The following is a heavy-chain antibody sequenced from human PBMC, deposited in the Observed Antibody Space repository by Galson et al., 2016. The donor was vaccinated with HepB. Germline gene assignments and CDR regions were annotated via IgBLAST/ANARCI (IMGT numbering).Heavy chain of an antibody. D-gene: IGHD3-3*01. CDR1: GSTFSSYA. CDR3: AKDSRLRFLEWLSSYYFDS. Sequence: SLRLSCAASGSTFSSYAMSWVRQAPGKGLKWVSGISGSGGDINYADSVKGRFTISRDNSKNMLHLQMNSLRAEDTAVYYCAKDSRLRFLEWLSSYYFDSWGQGTLVTVSS. CDR2: ISGSGGDI. J-gene: IGHJ4*02. V-gene: IGHV3-23*01.